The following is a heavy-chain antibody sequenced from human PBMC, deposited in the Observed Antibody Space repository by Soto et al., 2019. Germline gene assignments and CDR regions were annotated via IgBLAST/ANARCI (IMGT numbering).Heavy chain of an antibody. D-gene: IGHD2-8*01. V-gene: IGHV1-2*04. Sequence: ASVKVSCKASGYSFTDYHIHWVRQAPGQGLEWLGRINPKGGGTSTAQKFQGWVTMTRDRSISTVYMELTRLRSDDTAVYFCARGHSTDCSNGVCSFFYNHEMDVWGQGTTVTVSS. CDR3: ARGHSTDCSNGVCSFFYNHEMDV. CDR2: INPKGGGT. J-gene: IGHJ6*02. CDR1: GYSFTDYH.